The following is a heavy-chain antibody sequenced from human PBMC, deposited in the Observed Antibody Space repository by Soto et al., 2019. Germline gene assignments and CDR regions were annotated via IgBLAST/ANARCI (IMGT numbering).Heavy chain of an antibody. D-gene: IGHD3-22*01. J-gene: IGHJ6*02. CDR3: TTALESSNYYDSSGYYYYYYGMDV. Sequence: EVQLVESGGGLVKPGGSLRLSCAASGFTFSNAWMNWVRQAPGKGLEWVGRITSKTDGGTTDYAAPVKGRFTISRDDYKNTLYLQMNSLKTEDTAVYYFTTALESSNYYDSSGYYYYYYGMDVWGQGTTVTVSS. CDR1: GFTFSNAW. V-gene: IGHV3-15*07. CDR2: ITSKTDGGTT.